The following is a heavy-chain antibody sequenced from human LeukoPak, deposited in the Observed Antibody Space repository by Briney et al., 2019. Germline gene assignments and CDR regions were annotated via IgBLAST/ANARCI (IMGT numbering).Heavy chain of an antibody. D-gene: IGHD4-17*01. Sequence: SETMSLTCTVSSGSISGSYWSGIRQPPGKGMEWIAYMYNSVRTNYNTSLKSRVTISMNTSKDQPTLKLKSLDLAEPPIFSFARGIEACGDYGYWGQGILVTVSS. V-gene: IGHV4-59*01. CDR2: MYNSVRT. CDR3: ARGIEACGDYGY. CDR1: SGSISGSY. J-gene: IGHJ4*02.